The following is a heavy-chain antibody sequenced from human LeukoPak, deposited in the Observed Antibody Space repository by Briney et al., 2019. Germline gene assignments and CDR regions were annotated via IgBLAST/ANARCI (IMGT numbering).Heavy chain of an antibody. CDR1: GFTFSSYW. CDR2: INPDGSTT. Sequence: GGSLRLSCAASGFTFSSYWMSWVRQDPGKGLVWVSFINPDGSTTNYADSVKGRFTISRDNAKNALYLQMNSLRAEDTAVYYCAKDLHYGSADYWGQGTLVTVSS. J-gene: IGHJ4*02. D-gene: IGHD3-10*01. V-gene: IGHV3-74*01. CDR3: AKDLHYGSADY.